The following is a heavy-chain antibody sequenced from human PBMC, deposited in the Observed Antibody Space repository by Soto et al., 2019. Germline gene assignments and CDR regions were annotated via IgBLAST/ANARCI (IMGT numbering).Heavy chain of an antibody. D-gene: IGHD3-3*01. CDR1: GFTFSSYG. V-gene: IGHV3-33*01. J-gene: IGHJ6*02. Sequence: QVQLVESGGGVVQPGRSLRLSCAASGFTFSSYGMHWVRQAPGKGLEWVAVIWYDGSNKYYADSVKGRFTFSRDNSKNTLYLQMNSLRAEDTAVYYCARGENDFWSGYPKYYYYGMDVWGQGTTVTVSS. CDR3: ARGENDFWSGYPKYYYYGMDV. CDR2: IWYDGSNK.